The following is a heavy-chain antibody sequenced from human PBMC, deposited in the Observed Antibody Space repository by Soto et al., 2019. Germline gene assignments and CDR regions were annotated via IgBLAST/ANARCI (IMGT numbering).Heavy chain of an antibody. Sequence: VQLVQSGGEVKRPGTSVKVSCEASGYSFASYGITWVRQAPGQGLEWMGWISGYNSNTNYAQKFESRVTRTKDTTKSTAYLEVRSLRFDDTAVYYCGRERQWEPVLYWGQGTPVTVSS. CDR3: GRERQWEPVLY. J-gene: IGHJ4*02. D-gene: IGHD1-26*01. CDR1: GYSFASYG. CDR2: ISGYNSNT. V-gene: IGHV1-18*01.